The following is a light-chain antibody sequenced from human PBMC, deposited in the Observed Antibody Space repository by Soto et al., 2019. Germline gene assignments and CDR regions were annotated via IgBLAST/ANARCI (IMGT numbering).Light chain of an antibody. CDR3: SSFASGSTIYV. CDR2: EVS. J-gene: IGLJ1*01. CDR1: SSDVGRYNY. V-gene: IGLV2-14*01. Sequence: QSVLTQPASVSGSPGQSITISCTGSSSDVGRYNYVSWYQHHPGKAPKLMIYEVSNRPSGVSNRFSGSKSGNTASLTISGLQAEDEADYHCSSFASGSTIYVFGNGTKVTV.